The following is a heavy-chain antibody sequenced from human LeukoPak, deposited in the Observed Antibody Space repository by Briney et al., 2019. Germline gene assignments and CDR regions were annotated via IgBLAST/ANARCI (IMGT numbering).Heavy chain of an antibody. Sequence: GGSLRLSCAASGFTFRSYWMHWVRQAPGKGLVWVSRIKSDGSKTSYADSVKGRFTISRDNTKNTLYLQMNSLGAEDTAVYYCARDPLGGSGSDPHDAFDIWGQGTMVTVSS. CDR2: IKSDGSKT. D-gene: IGHD1-26*01. CDR3: ARDPLGGSGSDPHDAFDI. J-gene: IGHJ3*02. V-gene: IGHV3-74*01. CDR1: GFTFRSYW.